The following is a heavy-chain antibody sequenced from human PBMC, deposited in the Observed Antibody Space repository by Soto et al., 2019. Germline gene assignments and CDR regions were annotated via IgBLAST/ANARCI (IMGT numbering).Heavy chain of an antibody. CDR2: INSDGSST. V-gene: IGHV3-74*01. D-gene: IGHD3-22*01. Sequence: GGSLRLSCAASGFTFSSYWMHWVRQAPGKGLVWVSRINSDGSSTSDADSVKGRFTISRDNAKNTLYLQMNSLRAEDTAVYYCAIRASYYDSSGYFDYWGQGTLDTVSS. CDR1: GFTFSSYW. J-gene: IGHJ4*02. CDR3: AIRASYYDSSGYFDY.